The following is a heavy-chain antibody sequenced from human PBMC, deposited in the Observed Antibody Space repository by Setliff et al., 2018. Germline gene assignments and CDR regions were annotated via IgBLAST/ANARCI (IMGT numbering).Heavy chain of an antibody. CDR1: GYTLTSYY. Sequence: ASVKVSCKASGYTLTSYYMHWVRQAPGQGLERMGLINPTGGSTSYAQKFQGRVTMTRDTSTSTVFMELSSLRSEDTAVYYCARDRNDNYESSGYYYAGGYMDVWGKGTTVTVSS. CDR2: INPTGGST. V-gene: IGHV1-46*01. CDR3: ARDRNDNYESSGYYYAGGYMDV. J-gene: IGHJ6*03. D-gene: IGHD3-22*01.